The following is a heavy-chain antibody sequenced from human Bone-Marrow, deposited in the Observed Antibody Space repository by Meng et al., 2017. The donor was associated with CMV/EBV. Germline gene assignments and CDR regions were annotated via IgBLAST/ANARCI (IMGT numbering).Heavy chain of an antibody. J-gene: IGHJ1*01. CDR1: GFTFSSYA. D-gene: IGHD6-13*01. Sequence: GESLKISCAASGFTFSSYAMTWVRQAPGKGLEWVANIKRDGSEKYYVGSVRGRFTISRDNAKNSLYLRMNSLRAEDTAVYYCARTSYGSNWYLELQDWGQGDLVNVDS. CDR3: ARTSYGSNWYLELQD. V-gene: IGHV3-7*01. CDR2: IKRDGSEK.